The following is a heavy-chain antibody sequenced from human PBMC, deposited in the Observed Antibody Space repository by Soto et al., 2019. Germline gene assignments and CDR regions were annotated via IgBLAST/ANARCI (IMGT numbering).Heavy chain of an antibody. CDR1: GFTFSSYA. J-gene: IGHJ6*03. CDR2: ISSNGGST. D-gene: IGHD1-7*01. CDR3: ARDRLELLFYMGV. Sequence: EVQLVESGGGLVQPGGSLRLSCAASGFTFSSYAMHWVRQAPGKGLEYVSAISSNGGSTYYANSVKGRFTISRDNSKNTLYLQMGSLRAEDMAVYYCARDRLELLFYMGVWGKGTTVTVSS. V-gene: IGHV3-64*01.